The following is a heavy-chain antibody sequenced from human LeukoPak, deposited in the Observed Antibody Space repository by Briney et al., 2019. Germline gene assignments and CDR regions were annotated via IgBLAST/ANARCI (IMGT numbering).Heavy chain of an antibody. Sequence: GGSLRLSCAASGFIFSNFNMHWIRQAPVQGLEWVSSICSSSSYIHYADSVKGRFTISRDNAKNSLYPQMNSLRAEDTAVYYCARDTSGWNWFDPWGQGTLVTVSS. CDR1: GFIFSNFN. D-gene: IGHD6-19*01. V-gene: IGHV3-21*01. CDR3: ARDTSGWNWFDP. J-gene: IGHJ5*02. CDR2: ICSSSSYI.